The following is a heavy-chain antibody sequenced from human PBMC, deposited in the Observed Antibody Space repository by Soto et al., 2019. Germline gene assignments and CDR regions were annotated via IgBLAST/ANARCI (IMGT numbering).Heavy chain of an antibody. CDR3: GRRPPNYYDSCGYSIGDWYFDL. D-gene: IGHD3-22*01. J-gene: IGHJ2*01. CDR1: GGSISSYY. CDR2: IYYSGST. Sequence: QVQLQESGPGLVKPSETLSLTCTVSGGSISSYYWSWIRQPPGKGLEWIGYIYYSGSTNYNPSLKGRVTISIDTAKNPFPLELSSVTAAGKAVYFCGRRPPNYYDSCGYSIGDWYFDLWGRGTLVTVSS. V-gene: IGHV4-59*08.